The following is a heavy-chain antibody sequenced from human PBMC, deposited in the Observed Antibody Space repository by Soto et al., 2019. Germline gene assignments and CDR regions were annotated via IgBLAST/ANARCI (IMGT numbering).Heavy chain of an antibody. CDR3: ARDSPTGPPLYCGGDWSIDP. J-gene: IGHJ5*02. D-gene: IGHD2-21*02. CDR2: INAGNGNT. CDR1: GYTFTSYA. V-gene: IGHV1-3*01. Sequence: ASVKVSCKASGYTFTSYAIHWVRQAPGQRLEWMGWINAGNGNTKYSQKFQGRVTITRDTSASTAYMELSSLRSEDTAVYYCARDSPTGPPLYCGGDWSIDPWGRGTLVTVSS.